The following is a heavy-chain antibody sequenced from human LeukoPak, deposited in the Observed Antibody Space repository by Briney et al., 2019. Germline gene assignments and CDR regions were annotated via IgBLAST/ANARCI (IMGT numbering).Heavy chain of an antibody. CDR2: ISVRDGDT. V-gene: IGHV1-18*01. CDR3: ARLKFGVNSSDK. Sequence: ASVKVSCKVSGYESTGYTFPKYGINWIRQAPGQGLEWMGWISVRDGDTNYAQNIQDRVTMTTDTPTRTFYMEVRSLRSDGTAVYYCARLKFGVNSSDKWGQGTLVTVSS. D-gene: IGHD4-23*01. CDR1: GYESTGYTFPKYG. J-gene: IGHJ4*02.